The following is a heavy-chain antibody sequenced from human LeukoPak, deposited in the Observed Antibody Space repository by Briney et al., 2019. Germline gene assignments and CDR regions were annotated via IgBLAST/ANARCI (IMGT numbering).Heavy chain of an antibody. CDR3: ARDTGNWNYGPLDY. J-gene: IGHJ4*02. CDR2: ISSSSSTI. V-gene: IGHV3-48*04. D-gene: IGHD1-7*01. Sequence: GGSLRLSCAASGFTFSSYSMNWVRQAPGKGLEWVSYISSSSSTIYYADSVKGRFTISRDNAKSSLYLQMNSLRAEDTAVYYCARDTGNWNYGPLDYWGQGTLVTVSS. CDR1: GFTFSSYS.